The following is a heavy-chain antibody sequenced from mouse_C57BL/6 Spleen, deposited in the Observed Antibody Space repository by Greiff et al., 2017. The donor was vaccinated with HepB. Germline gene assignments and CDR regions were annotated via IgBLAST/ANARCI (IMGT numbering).Heavy chain of an antibody. CDR3: ARWGGKDWYFDV. Sequence: QVQLQQSGAELVKPGASVKLSCKASGYTFTSYWMHWVKQRPGQGLEWIGMIHPNSGSTNYNEKFKSKATLTVDKSSSTAYMQLSSLTSEDSAVYYCARWGGKDWYFDVWGTGTTVTVSS. CDR1: GYTFTSYW. CDR2: IHPNSGST. J-gene: IGHJ1*03. V-gene: IGHV1-64*01.